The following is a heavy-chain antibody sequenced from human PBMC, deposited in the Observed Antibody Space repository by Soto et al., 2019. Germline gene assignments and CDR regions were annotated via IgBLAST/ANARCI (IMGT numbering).Heavy chain of an antibody. CDR2: IGWNSANI. J-gene: IGHJ4*02. D-gene: IGHD2-21*02. CDR1: GFTFDDYA. Sequence: EVQLVESGGGLVQPGRSLRLSCAASGFTFDDYAMHWVRQAPGKGLEWVSRIGWNSANIEYADSVRGRFTISRDNAKNSLYLQMNSLRPEDTALYYCAKDVGAGGGDIDNWGQGTLVTVSS. CDR3: AKDVGAGGGDIDN. V-gene: IGHV3-9*01.